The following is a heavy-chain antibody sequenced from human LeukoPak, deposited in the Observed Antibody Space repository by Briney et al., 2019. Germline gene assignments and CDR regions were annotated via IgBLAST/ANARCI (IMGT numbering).Heavy chain of an antibody. CDR3: ARGGVVFTSYFDY. Sequence: PGGSLRLSCAVSGFTVSSNYMSWVRQAPGKGLEWVSVIYSGGSTYYADSVKGRFTISRDNSKNTLYLQMNSLRAEDTAVYYCARGGVVFTSYFDYWGQETLVTVSS. D-gene: IGHD3-22*01. CDR2: IYSGGST. V-gene: IGHV3-53*01. CDR1: GFTVSSNY. J-gene: IGHJ4*02.